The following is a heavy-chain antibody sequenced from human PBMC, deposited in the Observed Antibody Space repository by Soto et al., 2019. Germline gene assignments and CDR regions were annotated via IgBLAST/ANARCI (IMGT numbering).Heavy chain of an antibody. D-gene: IGHD1-7*01. V-gene: IGHV3-7*03. CDR2: IKQDGSEK. CDR3: AREANLAH. J-gene: IGHJ4*02. CDR1: DFTFSNYW. Sequence: PRLSCAASDFTFSNYWMSWVRQAPGKGLEWVANIKQDGSEKHYLDSVKGRFTISRENANNSLYLQMNSLRAEDTAVYYCAREANLAHWGQGTLVTVSS.